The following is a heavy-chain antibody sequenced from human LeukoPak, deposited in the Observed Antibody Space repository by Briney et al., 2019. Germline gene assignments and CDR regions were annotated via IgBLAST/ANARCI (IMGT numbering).Heavy chain of an antibody. CDR2: IYYSGST. CDR3: ARRRGDPRYFDY. Sequence: SETLSLTCTVSGGSISTSSYYWGWIRQPPGKGLEWIGSIYYSGSTYYNPSLKSRVTISVDTSKNQLSLKLSSVTAADTAVYYCARRRGDPRYFDYWGQGTLVTVSS. D-gene: IGHD4-17*01. J-gene: IGHJ4*02. CDR1: GGSISTSSYY. V-gene: IGHV4-39*01.